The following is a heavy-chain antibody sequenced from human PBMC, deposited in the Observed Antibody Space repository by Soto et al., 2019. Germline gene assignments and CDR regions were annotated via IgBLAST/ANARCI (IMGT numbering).Heavy chain of an antibody. Sequence: GGSLRLSCAACGLSFSSYAMSWVRKATGKGLEWVSAISGSVGSTYYADSVKGRFTISRDNSKNTLYLQMNSLRAEDTAVYYFAKDLAQDAPNVPIDYWGQGTLVTVS. V-gene: IGHV3-23*01. CDR2: ISGSVGST. J-gene: IGHJ4*02. CDR1: GLSFSSYA. D-gene: IGHD2-15*01. CDR3: AKDLAQDAPNVPIDY.